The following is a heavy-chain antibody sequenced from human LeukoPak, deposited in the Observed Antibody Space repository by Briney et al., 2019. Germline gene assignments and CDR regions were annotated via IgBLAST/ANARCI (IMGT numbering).Heavy chain of an antibody. CDR2: ISYDGSNK. CDR3: AKDMYYYDSSGYHDFDY. V-gene: IGHV3-30*18. D-gene: IGHD3-22*01. Sequence: GGSLRLSCAASGFTVSSNYMSWVRQAPGKGLEWVAVISYDGSNKYYADSVKGRFTISRDNSKNTLYLQMNSLRAEDTAVYYCAKDMYYYDSSGYHDFDYWGQGTLVTVSS. J-gene: IGHJ4*02. CDR1: GFTVSSNY.